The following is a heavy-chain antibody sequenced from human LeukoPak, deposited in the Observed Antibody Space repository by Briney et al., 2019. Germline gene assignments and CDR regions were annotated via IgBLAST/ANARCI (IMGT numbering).Heavy chain of an antibody. CDR3: ARERSCSSGCTLDY. D-gene: IGHD6-19*01. CDR2: IYTSGST. CDR1: GGSISSGSYY. V-gene: IGHV4-61*02. Sequence: TLSLTCTVSGGSISSGSYYWGWIRQPAGKGLEWIGRIYTSGSTNYNPSLKSRVTISVDTSKNQFSLKLSSVTAADTAVYYCARERSCSSGCTLDYWGQGTLVTVSS. J-gene: IGHJ4*02.